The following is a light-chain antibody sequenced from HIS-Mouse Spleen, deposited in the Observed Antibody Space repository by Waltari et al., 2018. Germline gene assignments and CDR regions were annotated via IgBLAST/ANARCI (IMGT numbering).Light chain of an antibody. V-gene: IGLV3-10*01. CDR3: YSTDSSGNHRV. Sequence: SYELTQPPSVSVAPGQTARITCSGNALQKKYASCYQQKSGQHPVLVIYEDSKRPSRIPARFSGSSSGTMATLTISGAQVEDEADYYCYSTDSSGNHRVFGGGTKLTVL. CDR2: EDS. CDR1: ALQKKY. J-gene: IGLJ2*01.